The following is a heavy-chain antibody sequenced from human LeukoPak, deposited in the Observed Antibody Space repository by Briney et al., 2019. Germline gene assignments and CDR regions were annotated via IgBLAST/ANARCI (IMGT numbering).Heavy chain of an antibody. CDR3: ARSLSGYDPLSAF. J-gene: IGHJ4*02. D-gene: IGHD5-12*01. Sequence: PGGSLRLSCEVSGFTFSSYAMTWVRQVPGRGLGWLAYMTASSVTFYYADSVRGRFTISRDNARNSLFLQMNSLTVEDTAVYYCARSLSGYDPLSAFWGQGTLVTVSS. CDR2: MTASSVTF. V-gene: IGHV3-48*03. CDR1: GFTFSSYA.